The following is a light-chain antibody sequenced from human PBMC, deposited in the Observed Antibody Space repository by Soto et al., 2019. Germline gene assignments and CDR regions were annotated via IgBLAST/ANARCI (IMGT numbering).Light chain of an antibody. Sequence: IVLTQSPGNLSLSPGERATLSCTASQSVSSYLAWYQQKPGQAPRLLIYDASNRATGIPARFSGSGSGTDFTLTISSLEPEDFAVYYCQQRSNWPPITFGQGTRLEIK. J-gene: IGKJ5*01. CDR1: QSVSSY. V-gene: IGKV3-11*01. CDR3: QQRSNWPPIT. CDR2: DAS.